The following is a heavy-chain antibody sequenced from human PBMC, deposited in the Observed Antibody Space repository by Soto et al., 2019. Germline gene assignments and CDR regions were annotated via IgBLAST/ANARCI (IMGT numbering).Heavy chain of an antibody. J-gene: IGHJ4*02. CDR2: IIPLFGAT. D-gene: IGHD1-26*01. Sequence: QVQLVQSGAEVKKPGSSVKVSCKVSGGTLGSYHITWVRQGPGQGLEWMGGIIPLFGATHYAQVFQGRVTITADASTSTVHVEVSSLRSEDTAVYYCAVVEATRDFDYWGQGTLVTVSS. V-gene: IGHV1-69*01. CDR1: GGTLGSYH. CDR3: AVVEATRDFDY.